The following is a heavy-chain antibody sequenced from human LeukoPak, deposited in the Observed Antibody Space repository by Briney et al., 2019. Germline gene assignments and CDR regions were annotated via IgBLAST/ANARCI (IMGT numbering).Heavy chain of an antibody. CDR3: ARDGWPAFDY. Sequence: SQTLSVTCVIAGDSVSSNTAAWNWIRQSPLRGLEWLGRTFYRSKWYNDYAGSVKSRITISPDTSKNHFSLQLDSVTPEDTAMYYCARDGWPAFDYWGQGSLVTVSS. CDR1: GDSVSSNTAA. D-gene: IGHD2-15*01. CDR2: TFYRSKWYN. J-gene: IGHJ4*02. V-gene: IGHV6-1*01.